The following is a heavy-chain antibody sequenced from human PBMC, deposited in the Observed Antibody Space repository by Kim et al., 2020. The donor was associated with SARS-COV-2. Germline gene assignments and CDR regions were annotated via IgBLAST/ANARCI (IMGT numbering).Heavy chain of an antibody. V-gene: IGHV1-8*01. D-gene: IGHD3-3*01. J-gene: IGHJ4*02. Sequence: QKFQGRVTMTRNTSISTAYMELSSLRSEDTAVYYCARVLTTWRRITIFTYWGQGTLVTVSS. CDR3: ARVLTTWRRITIFTY.